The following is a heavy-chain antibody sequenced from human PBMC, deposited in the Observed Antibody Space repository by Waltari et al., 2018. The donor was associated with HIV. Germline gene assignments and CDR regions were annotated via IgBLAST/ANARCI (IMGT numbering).Heavy chain of an antibody. CDR1: GSSFSGYY. V-gene: IGHV4-34*01. D-gene: IGHD2-2*01. Sequence: QVQLQQWGAGLLKPSEPLSLTCAAYGSSFSGYYWTWIRQPPGKGLEWIGEINHRGSTNYNPSLKSRVTISVDTSKNQFSLKLSSVTAADTAVYYCARGSIVLVPAATNYFDYWGQGTLVTVSS. CDR2: INHRGST. J-gene: IGHJ4*02. CDR3: ARGSIVLVPAATNYFDY.